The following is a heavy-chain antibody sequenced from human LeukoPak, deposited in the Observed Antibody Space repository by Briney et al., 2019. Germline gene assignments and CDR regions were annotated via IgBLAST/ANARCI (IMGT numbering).Heavy chain of an antibody. V-gene: IGHV3-30*02. D-gene: IGHD1-26*01. J-gene: IGHJ4*02. CDR2: IRHDGSNK. Sequence: GGSLRLSCAASGFTFSSYGMHWVRQAPGKGLEWVACIRHDGSNKYYADSVKGRFTISRDNSKNTLSLQMDSLRAEDTAVYYCAKDFMGLSRFDSWGQGTLVTVSS. CDR1: GFTFSSYG. CDR3: AKDFMGLSRFDS.